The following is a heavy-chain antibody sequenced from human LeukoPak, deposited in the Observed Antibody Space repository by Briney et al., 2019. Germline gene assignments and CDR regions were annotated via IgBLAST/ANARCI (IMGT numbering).Heavy chain of an antibody. CDR3: TTRDPFDY. V-gene: IGHV3-15*07. CDR2: IKSKIDGGAR. Sequence: GGSLRLSCAASGFTFSNDWMNWVRQAPGKGLEWVGRIKSKIDGGARDYAEFVKGRFTISRDDSKDTLYLQMNSLKTEDTAVYYCTTRDPFDYWGQGTLVTVSS. CDR1: GFTFSNDW. J-gene: IGHJ4*02.